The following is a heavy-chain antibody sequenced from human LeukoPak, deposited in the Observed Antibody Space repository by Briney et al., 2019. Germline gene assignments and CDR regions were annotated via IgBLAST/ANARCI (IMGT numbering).Heavy chain of an antibody. V-gene: IGHV1-2*02. D-gene: IGHD3-10*01. CDR3: ARDIVRGVRSPDY. J-gene: IGHJ4*02. CDR1: RYTFTGYY. Sequence: ASVKVSCKASRYTFTGYYMHWVRQAPGQGLEWMGWINPNSGGTNYAQKFQGRVTMTRDTSISTAYMELSRLRSDDTAVYYCARDIVRGVRSPDYWGQGTLVTVSS. CDR2: INPNSGGT.